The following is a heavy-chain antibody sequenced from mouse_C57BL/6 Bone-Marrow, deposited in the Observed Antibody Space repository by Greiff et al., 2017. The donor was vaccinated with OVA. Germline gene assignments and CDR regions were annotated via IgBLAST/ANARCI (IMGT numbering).Heavy chain of an antibody. J-gene: IGHJ1*03. CDR3: AREGNWYFDV. CDR1: GYTFTNYW. Sequence: QVHVKQSGAELVRPGTSVKMSCKASGYTFTNYWIGWAKQRPGHGLEWIGDIYPGGGYTNYNEKFKGKATLTADKSSSTAYMQFSSLTSEDSAIYYCAREGNWYFDVWGTGTTVTVSS. V-gene: IGHV1-63*01. CDR2: IYPGGGYT.